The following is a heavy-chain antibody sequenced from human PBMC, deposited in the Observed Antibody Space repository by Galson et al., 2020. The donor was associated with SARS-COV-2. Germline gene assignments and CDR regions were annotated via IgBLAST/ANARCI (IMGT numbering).Heavy chain of an antibody. CDR3: ARFYYGGNAPDFDY. J-gene: IGHJ4*02. D-gene: IGHD4-17*01. CDR1: GYSFTSYW. Sequence: HGESLKISCQGSGYSFTSYWISWVRQMPGKGPGGMGRIEPSDSYTNYSPSFQGHVTISADKSITTAYLQWSSLKASDTPMYYCARFYYGGNAPDFDYWGQGTLVTVSS. V-gene: IGHV5-10-1*01. CDR2: IEPSDSYT.